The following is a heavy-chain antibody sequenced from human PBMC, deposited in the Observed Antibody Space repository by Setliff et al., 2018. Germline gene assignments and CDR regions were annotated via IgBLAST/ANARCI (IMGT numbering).Heavy chain of an antibody. Sequence: KPSETLSLTCTVSGGSISSHYWSWIRQPPGKGLEWIGYIYYSGSTNYNPSLNSRVTMSVDTSKNQFSLKLTSVSAADTAVYYCARWGENSGRPDWRAFDIWGQGTMVTVSS. D-gene: IGHD1-26*01. V-gene: IGHV4-59*11. CDR2: IYYSGST. CDR3: ARWGENSGRPDWRAFDI. J-gene: IGHJ3*02. CDR1: GGSISSHY.